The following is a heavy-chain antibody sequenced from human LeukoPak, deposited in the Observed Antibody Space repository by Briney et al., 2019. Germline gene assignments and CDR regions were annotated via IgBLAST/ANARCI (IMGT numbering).Heavy chain of an antibody. J-gene: IGHJ4*02. D-gene: IGHD3-22*01. V-gene: IGHV2-70*11. CDR2: IDWDNDK. CDR3: ARGYYDTSAYIDY. Sequence: SGPALVKPTQTLTLTCTFSGFSLSTGGMCVSWIRQPPGKALEWLARIDWDNDKYYSTSLKTRLTISKDTSKNQVVLTMTNMDPVDTATYYCARGYYDTSAYIDYWGQGTLVTVSS. CDR1: GFSLSTGGMC.